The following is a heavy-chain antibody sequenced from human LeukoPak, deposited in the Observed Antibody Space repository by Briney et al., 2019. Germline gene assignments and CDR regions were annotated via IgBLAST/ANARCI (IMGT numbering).Heavy chain of an antibody. J-gene: IGHJ5*02. CDR2: ISGNGGRT. V-gene: IGHV3-23*01. CDR1: GFTFSSYA. D-gene: IGHD5-24*01. Sequence: PGGSLRLSCAASGFTFSSYAMSWVRQAPGKGLEWVPAISGNGGRTYYADSVKGRFTISRDNSRNTLFLQMNSLRAEDTAVYYCAKVAEMDTILGKFDNWGQGTLVTVSS. CDR3: AKVAEMDTILGKFDN.